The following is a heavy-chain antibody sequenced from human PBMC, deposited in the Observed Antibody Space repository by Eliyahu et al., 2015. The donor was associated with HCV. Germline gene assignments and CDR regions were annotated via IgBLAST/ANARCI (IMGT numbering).Heavy chain of an antibody. Sequence: EVHLLESGGNSVQXGGSXRVXXXGSGFTFSNYAMAXVRQAPGXGLEWVSAVTSNGGSTYYADSVKGRFTISRDNSKNTLYLEMNRLRAEDTAVYYCAKVRLNIRFLVFDYWGQGTLVTVSS. CDR2: VTSNGGST. V-gene: IGHV3-23*01. D-gene: IGHD3-3*01. CDR1: GFTFSNYA. CDR3: AKVRLNIRFLVFDY. J-gene: IGHJ4*02.